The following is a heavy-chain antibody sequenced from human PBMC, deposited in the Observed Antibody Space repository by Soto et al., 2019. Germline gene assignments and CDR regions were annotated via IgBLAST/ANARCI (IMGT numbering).Heavy chain of an antibody. V-gene: IGHV4-34*01. CDR3: ARTGYAVGEDLYYFDY. CDR1: GGSFSGYY. CDR2: INHSGST. J-gene: IGHJ4*02. D-gene: IGHD5-18*01. Sequence: SETLSLTCAVYGGSFSGYYWSWIRQPPGKGLEWIGEINHSGSTNYNPSLKSRVTISVDTSKNQFSLKLSSVTAADTAVYYCARTGYAVGEDLYYFDYWGQGTLVTVSS.